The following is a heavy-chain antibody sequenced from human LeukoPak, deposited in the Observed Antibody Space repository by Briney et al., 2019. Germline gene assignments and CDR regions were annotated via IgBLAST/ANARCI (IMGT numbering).Heavy chain of an antibody. Sequence: PSETLSLTCTVSGGSICNSDYYWGWIRQPPGKGLEWIGSIYYSGSTYYNPSLKSRVTISVDTSKNQFSLKLSSVTAADTAIYYCARGGYYGSGNDFRFDPWGQGTLVTVSS. CDR3: ARGGYYGSGNDFRFDP. CDR2: IYYSGST. CDR1: GGSICNSDYY. V-gene: IGHV4-39*07. J-gene: IGHJ5*02. D-gene: IGHD3-10*01.